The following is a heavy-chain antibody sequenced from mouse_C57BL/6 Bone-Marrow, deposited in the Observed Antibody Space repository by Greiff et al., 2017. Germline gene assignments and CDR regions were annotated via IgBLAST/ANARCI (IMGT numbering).Heavy chain of an antibody. V-gene: IGHV1-39*01. CDR3: AKGIYYGNLYYLDY. Sequence: EVQLQQSVPELVKPGASVKISCKASGYSFTDYNMNWVKQSNGKSLEWIGVINPKYGTTSYNPKFKGKATLTVDQSSSTAYMQLNSLTSEDSAVYYCAKGIYYGNLYYLDYWGQGTTLTVTS. J-gene: IGHJ2*01. CDR2: INPKYGTT. D-gene: IGHD2-1*01. CDR1: GYSFTDYN.